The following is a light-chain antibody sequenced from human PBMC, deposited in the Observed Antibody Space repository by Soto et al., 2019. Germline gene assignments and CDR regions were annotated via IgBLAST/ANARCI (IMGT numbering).Light chain of an antibody. CDR2: EVN. V-gene: IGLV2-8*01. CDR3: SSYADTNNLV. J-gene: IGLJ2*01. CDR1: SSDIGGYNF. Sequence: QSVLTQPPSASGSPGQSVTSSCTGTSSDIGGYNFVSWYQQHPGKAPKLMIDEVNKRPSGVPDRFSGSKSGNTASLTVSGLQAEDEADYYCSSYADTNNLVFGGGTKLTVL.